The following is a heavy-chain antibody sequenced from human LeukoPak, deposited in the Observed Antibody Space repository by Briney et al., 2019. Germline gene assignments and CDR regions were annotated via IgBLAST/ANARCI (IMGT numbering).Heavy chain of an antibody. Sequence: PSATLALTCSVSGGSISSRSYYWGWIRQPPGKGLERMGNIYYSGSTYYSPSLKSRVTISVDTSKNQFSLRLTSVTPADTAVYYCARQVWSVYEFDYWGQGTLVTVSS. CDR3: ARQVWSVYEFDY. D-gene: IGHD3-3*01. CDR1: GGSISSRSYY. V-gene: IGHV4-39*01. J-gene: IGHJ4*02. CDR2: IYYSGST.